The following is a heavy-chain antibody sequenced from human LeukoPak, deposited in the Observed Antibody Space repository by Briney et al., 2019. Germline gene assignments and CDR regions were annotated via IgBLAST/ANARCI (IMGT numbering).Heavy chain of an antibody. D-gene: IGHD1-26*01. CDR1: GGTFSSYA. V-gene: IGHV1-69*04. Sequence: ASVKVSCKASGGTFSSYAISRVRQAPGQGLEWMGRIIPILGIANYAQKFQGRVTITADKSTSTAYMELSSLRSEDTAVYYCARPRAGSYYEIDYWGQGTLVTVSS. J-gene: IGHJ4*02. CDR2: IIPILGIA. CDR3: ARPRAGSYYEIDY.